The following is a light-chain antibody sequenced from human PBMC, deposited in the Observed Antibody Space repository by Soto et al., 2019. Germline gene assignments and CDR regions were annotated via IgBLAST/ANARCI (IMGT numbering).Light chain of an antibody. Sequence: DIQMTQSPSSLSASVGGRVIITCRASQNIYSYLSWYQQKPGKAPTLLIYGVSNLQSGVPSRFSGSGSGTDFSLTISSLQREDLATYYCQQYYDTLALTFGGGTKVDIK. CDR3: QQYYDTLALT. CDR2: GVS. V-gene: IGKV1-39*01. CDR1: QNIYSY. J-gene: IGKJ4*01.